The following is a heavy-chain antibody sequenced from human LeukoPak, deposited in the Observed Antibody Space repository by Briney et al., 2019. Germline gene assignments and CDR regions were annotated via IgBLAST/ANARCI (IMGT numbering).Heavy chain of an antibody. V-gene: IGHV1-46*01. D-gene: IGHD6-25*01. CDR1: GYTFTGYY. J-gene: IGHJ4*02. CDR3: ARERTPGSGYGVDY. CDR2: INPSGGST. Sequence: ASVKVSCKASGYTFTGYYMHWVRQAPGQGLEWMGIINPSGGSTSYAQKFQGRVTMTGDRSISTAYMELSRLRSDDTAVYYCARERTPGSGYGVDYWGQGTVVTVSS.